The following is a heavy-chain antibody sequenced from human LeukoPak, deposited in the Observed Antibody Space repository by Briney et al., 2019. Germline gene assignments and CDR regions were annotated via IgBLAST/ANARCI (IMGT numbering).Heavy chain of an antibody. CDR1: GFTFSNYA. Sequence: GGSLRLSCAASGFTFSNYAMSWVRQAPGKGLEWVSAISGSDGRTYYADSVKGRFTISRDDSQNTVYLQMDSLRAEDTAVYYCTTRLQHHFDYWGQGTQVTVSS. V-gene: IGHV3-23*01. D-gene: IGHD2-15*01. CDR3: TTRLQHHFDY. J-gene: IGHJ4*02. CDR2: ISGSDGRT.